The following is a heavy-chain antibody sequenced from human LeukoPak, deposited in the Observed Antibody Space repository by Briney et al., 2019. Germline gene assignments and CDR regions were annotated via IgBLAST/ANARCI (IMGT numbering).Heavy chain of an antibody. CDR3: ARPDCGGDCRLIQY. V-gene: IGHV1-2*02. CDR1: GYTFTGYY. D-gene: IGHD2-21*01. CDR2: INPNSGDT. Sequence: ASVKVSCKASGYTFTGYYIHWVRQSPGQGLEWVGWINPNSGDTEFAQKFQGRVTMTRDTSISTAYMELSRLRSDDTAVYYCARPDCGGDCRLIQYWGQGTLVPVSS. J-gene: IGHJ1*01.